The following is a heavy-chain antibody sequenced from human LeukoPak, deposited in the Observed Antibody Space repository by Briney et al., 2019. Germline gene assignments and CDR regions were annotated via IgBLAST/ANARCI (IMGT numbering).Heavy chain of an antibody. CDR1: GYTFTGYY. D-gene: IGHD1-26*01. V-gene: IGHV1-2*02. CDR3: ARDRVGATPTNWFDP. CDR2: INPNSGGT. Sequence: GASVKVSCKASGYTFTGYYMHWVRQAPGQGLEWMGWINPNSGGTNYAQKLQGRVTMTRDTSISTAYMELSRLRSDDTAVYYCARDRVGATPTNWFDPWGQGTLVTVSS. J-gene: IGHJ5*02.